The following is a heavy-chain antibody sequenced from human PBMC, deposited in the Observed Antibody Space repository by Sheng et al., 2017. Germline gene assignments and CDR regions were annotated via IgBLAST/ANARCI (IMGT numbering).Heavy chain of an antibody. V-gene: IGHV3-21*01. CDR2: ISSSSSYI. CDR1: GFTFSSYS. CDR3: ARDGLGYCSGGSCYDGMDV. Sequence: EVQLVESGGGLVKPGGSLRLSCAASGFTFSSYSMNWVRQAPGKGLEWVSSISSSSSYIYYADSVKGRFTISRDNAKNSLYLQMNSLRAEDTAVYYCARDGLGYCSGGSCYDGMDVWGQGTTVTV. J-gene: IGHJ6*02. D-gene: IGHD2-15*01.